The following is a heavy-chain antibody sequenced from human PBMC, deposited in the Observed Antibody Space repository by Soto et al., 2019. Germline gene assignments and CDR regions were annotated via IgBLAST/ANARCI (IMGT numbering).Heavy chain of an antibody. CDR2: FDPEDGET. V-gene: IGHV1-24*01. Sequence: SVKVSCKVSGYTLTELSMHWVRQAPGKGLEWMGGFDPEDGETIYAQKFQGRVTMTEDTSTDTAYMELSSLRSEDTAVYYCATSLSWNYGGRGYYFDYWGQGTLVTVSS. CDR1: GYTLTELS. CDR3: ATSLSWNYGGRGYYFDY. J-gene: IGHJ4*02. D-gene: IGHD1-7*01.